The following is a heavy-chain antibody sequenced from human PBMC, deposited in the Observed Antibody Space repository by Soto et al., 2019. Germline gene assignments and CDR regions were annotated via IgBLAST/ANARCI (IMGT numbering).Heavy chain of an antibody. J-gene: IGHJ6*02. CDR2: IYWNDDK. D-gene: IGHD3-10*01. CDR1: GFPFNKKKKG. CDR3: AYYGSGSYDVYCSWCMDV. V-gene: IGHV2-5*01. Sequence: KCTFSGFPFNKKKKGVGWIRLPPGRDLESRALIYWNDDKRYSPSLKSRLTITKDTSKNQVVLTMTNMDPMDTATYYCAYYGSGSYDVYCSWCMDVCGHGPTVTVS.